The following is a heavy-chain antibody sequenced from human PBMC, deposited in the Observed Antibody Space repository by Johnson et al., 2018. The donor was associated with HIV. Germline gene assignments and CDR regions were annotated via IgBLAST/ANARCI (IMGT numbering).Heavy chain of an antibody. D-gene: IGHD3-10*01. CDR1: GFSFSSYT. V-gene: IGHV3-30*14. Sequence: QVQLVESGGGVVQPGRSLRLSCAASGFSFSSYTLHWVRQAPGKGLEWVAVISYDGSNKYYADSVKGRFTISRDNSKNTLYLQMNSLRAGDTAMYYCARVGSGELLDGFDIWGQGTMVTVSS. CDR2: ISYDGSNK. J-gene: IGHJ3*02. CDR3: ARVGSGELLDGFDI.